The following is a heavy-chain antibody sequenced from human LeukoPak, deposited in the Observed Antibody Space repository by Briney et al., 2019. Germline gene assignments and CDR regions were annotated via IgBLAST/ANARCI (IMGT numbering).Heavy chain of an antibody. D-gene: IGHD2-15*01. Sequence: ASVKVSCKASGYTFTSYYMHWVRQAPGQGLEWMGIINPSGGSTSYAQKFQGRVTMTRDMSTSTVYMELSSLRSEDTAVYYCAREGCSGGSCFVRFDPWGQGTLVTVSS. CDR2: INPSGGST. V-gene: IGHV1-46*01. J-gene: IGHJ5*02. CDR1: GYTFTSYY. CDR3: AREGCSGGSCFVRFDP.